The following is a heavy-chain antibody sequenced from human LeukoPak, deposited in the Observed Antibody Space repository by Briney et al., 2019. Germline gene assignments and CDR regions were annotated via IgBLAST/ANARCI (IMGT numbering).Heavy chain of an antibody. J-gene: IGHJ3*02. CDR3: ARDVRLWTRDAFDI. D-gene: IGHD3/OR15-3a*01. CDR1: GYTFTGYY. Sequence: ASVNVSCKASGYTFTGYYMHWVRQAPGQGLEWMGWTNPNSGGTNYAQKFQGRVTMTRDTSISTAYMELSRLKSDDTAVYYCARDVRLWTRDAFDIWGQGTMVTVSS. V-gene: IGHV1-2*02. CDR2: TNPNSGGT.